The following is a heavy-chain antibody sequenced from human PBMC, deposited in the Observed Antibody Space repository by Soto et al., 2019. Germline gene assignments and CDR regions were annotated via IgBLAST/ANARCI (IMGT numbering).Heavy chain of an antibody. CDR2: ISAYNGNT. Sequence: GASVKVSCKASGYTFTSYGISWVRQAPGQGLEWMGWISAYNGNTNYAQKLQGRVTMTTDTSTSTAYMELRSLRSDDTAVYYCARDLKWYYYDSSGFVPTDDAFDIWGQGTMVTVSS. D-gene: IGHD3-22*01. V-gene: IGHV1-18*01. CDR3: ARDLKWYYYDSSGFVPTDDAFDI. J-gene: IGHJ3*02. CDR1: GYTFTSYG.